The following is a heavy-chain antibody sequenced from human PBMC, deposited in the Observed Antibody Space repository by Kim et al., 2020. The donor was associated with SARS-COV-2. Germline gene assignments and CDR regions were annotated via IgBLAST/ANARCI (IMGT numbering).Heavy chain of an antibody. CDR1: GFTFSSYG. J-gene: IGHJ6*02. D-gene: IGHD3-9*01. V-gene: IGHV3-33*01. Sequence: GGSLRLSCAASGFTFSSYGMHWVRQAPGKGLEWVAVIWYDGSNKYYADSVKGRFTISRDNSKNTLYLQMNSLRAEDTAVYYCARVPNYDILTGYRFYYYYGMDVWGQGTTVTVSS. CDR3: ARVPNYDILTGYRFYYYYGMDV. CDR2: IWYDGSNK.